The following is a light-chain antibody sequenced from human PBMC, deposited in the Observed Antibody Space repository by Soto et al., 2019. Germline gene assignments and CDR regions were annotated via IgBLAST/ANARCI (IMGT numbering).Light chain of an antibody. J-gene: IGKJ5*01. V-gene: IGKV1-9*01. CDR1: QDISSY. CDR3: QQLNSYPIT. CDR2: AAS. Sequence: QLTQTQYILSASVRDRVTITCRASQDISSYLAWYQQKPGKAPNLLISAASTLQSGVPSRFSVSGSGTEFTLTISSLQPEDFAIYNCQQLNSYPITFAQGTRLEIK.